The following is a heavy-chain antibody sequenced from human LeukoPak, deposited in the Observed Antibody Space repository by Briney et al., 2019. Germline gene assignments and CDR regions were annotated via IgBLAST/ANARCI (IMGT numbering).Heavy chain of an antibody. D-gene: IGHD3-22*01. CDR3: ARNYDSSGRDY. J-gene: IGHJ4*02. CDR1: GGTFSNYA. Sequence: GASVKVSCKASGGTFSNYAISWVRQAPGQGLEWMGWISAYNGNTNYAQKLQGRVTMTTDTSTSTAYMELRSLRSDDTAVYYCARNYDSSGRDYWGQGTLVTVSS. CDR2: ISAYNGNT. V-gene: IGHV1-18*01.